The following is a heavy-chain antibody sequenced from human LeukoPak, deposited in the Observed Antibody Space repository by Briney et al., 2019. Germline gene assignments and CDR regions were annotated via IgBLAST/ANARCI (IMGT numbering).Heavy chain of an antibody. V-gene: IGHV3-66*01. Sequence: PGGSLRLSCAASGFTLSSNYMSWVRQAPGKGLEWVSVIYSGGSTYYADSVKGRFTISRDNSKNTLYLQMNSRRAEDTVVYYCARGDYGDPDAFDIWGQGTMVTVSS. CDR3: ARGDYGDPDAFDI. CDR2: IYSGGST. J-gene: IGHJ3*02. CDR1: GFTLSSNY. D-gene: IGHD4-17*01.